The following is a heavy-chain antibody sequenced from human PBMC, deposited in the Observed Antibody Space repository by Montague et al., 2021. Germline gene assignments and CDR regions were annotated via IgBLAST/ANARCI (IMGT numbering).Heavy chain of an antibody. CDR3: ARDREYTYGRVFDP. CDR1: GGSISTYH. Sequence: SETLSLTCTVSGGSISTYHWIWLRQPPGKGLEWIGETHYNGNTNYNYNPSLKSRVTISVDTSNNQFSLKLSSVTAADTAVYYCARDREYTYGRVFDPWGQGTLVTVSS. J-gene: IGHJ5*02. D-gene: IGHD5-18*01. V-gene: IGHV4-59*01. CDR2: THYNGNT.